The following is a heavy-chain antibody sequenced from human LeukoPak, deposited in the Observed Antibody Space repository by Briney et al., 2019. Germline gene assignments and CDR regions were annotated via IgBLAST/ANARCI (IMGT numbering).Heavy chain of an antibody. Sequence: GGSLRLSCVASGFTFSSYAMSWVRQAPGKGLEWVSAISGRSGNTYYADSVRGRFSISRDNSENTLYLQMDSLRAEDTAVYFCAKGLNWGDLLPPYYFDFWGQGTLVTVSS. CDR2: ISGRSGNT. D-gene: IGHD7-27*01. V-gene: IGHV3-23*01. CDR3: AKGLNWGDLLPPYYFDF. CDR1: GFTFSSYA. J-gene: IGHJ4*02.